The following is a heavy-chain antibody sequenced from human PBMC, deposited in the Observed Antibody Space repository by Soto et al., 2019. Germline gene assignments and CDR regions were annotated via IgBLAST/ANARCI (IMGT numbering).Heavy chain of an antibody. CDR1: GGFISSGGYS. Sequence: SETLCLTCAVSGGFISSGGYSWSWIRQPPGKGLEWIGYIYHSGSTYYNPSLKSRVTISVDRSKNQFSLKLSSVTAADTAVYYCRRLPSSCGQRTLVTVSA. CDR3: RRLPSS. J-gene: IGHJ5*02. CDR2: IYHSGST. V-gene: IGHV4-30-2*01.